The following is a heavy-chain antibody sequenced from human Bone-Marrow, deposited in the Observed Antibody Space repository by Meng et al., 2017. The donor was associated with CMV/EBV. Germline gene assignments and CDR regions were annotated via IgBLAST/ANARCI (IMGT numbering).Heavy chain of an antibody. J-gene: IGHJ4*02. CDR1: GFTFSSYA. CDR3: ARGGRFGEIN. Sequence: GESLKISCAASGFTFSSYAMSWVRQAPGKGLEWVSVIYSGGSTYYADSVKGRFTISRDNSKNTLYLQMNSLRAEDTAVYYCARGGRFGEINWGQGTLVTVSS. D-gene: IGHD3-10*01. V-gene: IGHV3-66*01. CDR2: IYSGGST.